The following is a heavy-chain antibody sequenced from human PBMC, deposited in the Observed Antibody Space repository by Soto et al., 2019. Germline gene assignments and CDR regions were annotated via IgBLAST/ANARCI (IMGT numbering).Heavy chain of an antibody. CDR3: ARDLIHCSGGSCYAKNAFDI. CDR2: IIPILGIA. CDR1: GGTFSSYT. J-gene: IGHJ3*02. D-gene: IGHD2-15*01. V-gene: IGHV1-69*04. Sequence: SVKVSCKASGGTFSSYTISWVRQAPGQGLEWMGRIIPILGIANYAQKFQGRVTITADKSTSTAYMELSSLRSEDTAVYYCARDLIHCSGGSCYAKNAFDIWGQGTMVTVSS.